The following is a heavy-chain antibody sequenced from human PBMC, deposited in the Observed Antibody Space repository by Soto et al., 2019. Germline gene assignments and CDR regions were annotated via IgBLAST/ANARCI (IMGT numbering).Heavy chain of an antibody. CDR1: GYTFISYY. V-gene: IGHV1-46*01. CDR2: INPSADST. J-gene: IGHJ6*02. Sequence: ASVKVSWKASGYTFISYYMHWVRQAPGQGLEWMGIINPSADSTNYAQKFQGRVTMTRDTSTSTVYMELRSLRSEDTAVYYCARPGLYSSSSRGMDVWGQGTTVTVSS. CDR3: ARPGLYSSSSRGMDV. D-gene: IGHD6-6*01.